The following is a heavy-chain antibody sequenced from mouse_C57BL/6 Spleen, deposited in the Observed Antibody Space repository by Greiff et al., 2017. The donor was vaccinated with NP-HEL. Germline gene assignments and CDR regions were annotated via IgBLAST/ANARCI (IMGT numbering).Heavy chain of an antibody. D-gene: IGHD1-1*01. J-gene: IGHJ3*01. Sequence: DVKLQESGPGLVKPSQSLSLTCSVTGYSITSGYYWNWIRQFPGNKLEWMGYISYDGSNNYNPSLKNRISITRDTSKNQFFLKLNSVTTEDTATYYCARDHGTFAYWGQGTLVTVSA. CDR2: ISYDGSN. V-gene: IGHV3-6*01. CDR3: ARDHGTFAY. CDR1: GYSITSGYY.